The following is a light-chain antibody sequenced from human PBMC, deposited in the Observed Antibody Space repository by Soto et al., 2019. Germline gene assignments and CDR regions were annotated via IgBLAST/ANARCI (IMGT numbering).Light chain of an antibody. V-gene: IGKV3-20*01. J-gene: IGKJ2*01. CDR3: QQYGRSPLMYT. CDR2: GAS. CDR1: QSITSNF. Sequence: EIVLTQSPGTLSLSPGERATLSCRASQSITSNFLAWYQQKPGQAPRLLIYGASTRAAGVPDRFSGSGSGPDFTLIITRLEPEDFAVYYCQQYGRSPLMYTFGQGTKLGVK.